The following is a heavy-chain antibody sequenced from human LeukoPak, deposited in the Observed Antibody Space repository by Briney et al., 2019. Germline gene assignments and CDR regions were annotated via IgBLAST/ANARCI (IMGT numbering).Heavy chain of an antibody. V-gene: IGHV4-30-2*01. J-gene: IGHJ4*02. CDR1: GGSISSGGYS. CDR3: ARESPGVVTHGGIDY. Sequence: SQTLSLTCAVSGGSISSGGYSWSWIRQPPGKGLEWIGYIYHSGSTYYNPSLKSRVTISVDRSKNQFSLKLSSVTAADTAVYYCARESPGVVTHGGIDYWGQGTLVTVSS. CDR2: IYHSGST. D-gene: IGHD4-23*01.